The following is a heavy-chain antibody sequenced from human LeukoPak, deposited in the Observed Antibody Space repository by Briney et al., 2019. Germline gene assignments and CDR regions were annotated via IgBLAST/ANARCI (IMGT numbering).Heavy chain of an antibody. V-gene: IGHV3-23*01. J-gene: IGHJ4*02. D-gene: IGHD2-2*01. CDR2: ISGSGGAT. CDR1: GFTFSSYA. Sequence: GGSLRLSCAASGFTFSSYAMSWVRQAPGKGLEWVSAISGSGGATYYADSVKGWFTISRNNSKNTLYLQMNSLRAEDTAVYYCAKDGYCSSTSCYPAPYWGQGTLVTVSS. CDR3: AKDGYCSSTSCYPAPY.